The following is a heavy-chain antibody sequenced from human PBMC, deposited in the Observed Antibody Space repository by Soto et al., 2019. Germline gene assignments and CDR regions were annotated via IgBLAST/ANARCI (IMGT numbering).Heavy chain of an antibody. D-gene: IGHD5-12*01. CDR1: GGTFSSYT. CDR2: IIPILGIA. V-gene: IGHV1-69*02. CDR3: AARYSGYDYEPPTTAAGLSSFDY. J-gene: IGHJ4*02. Sequence: QVQLVQSGAEVKKPGSSVKVSCKASGGTFSSYTISWVRQAPGQGLEWMGRIIPILGIANYAQKFQGRVTITADKSTSTAYMELSSLRSEDTAVYYCAARYSGYDYEPPTTAAGLSSFDYWGQGTLVTVSS.